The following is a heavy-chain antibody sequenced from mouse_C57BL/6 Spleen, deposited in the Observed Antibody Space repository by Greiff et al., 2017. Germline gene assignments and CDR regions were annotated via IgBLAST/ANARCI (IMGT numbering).Heavy chain of an antibody. CDR1: GFTFSSYA. CDR2: ISDGGSYT. J-gene: IGHJ4*01. Sequence: EVKVEESGGGLVKPGGSLKLSCAASGFTFSSYAMSWVRQTPEKRLEWVATISDGGSYTYYPDNVKGRFTISRDNAKNNLYLQMSHLKSEDTAMYYCARDPHDNCGYYAMDYWGQGTSVTVSS. D-gene: IGHD2-1*01. CDR3: ARDPHDNCGYYAMDY. V-gene: IGHV5-4*01.